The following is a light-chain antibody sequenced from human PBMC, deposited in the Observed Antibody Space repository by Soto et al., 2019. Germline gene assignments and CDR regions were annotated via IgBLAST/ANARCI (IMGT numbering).Light chain of an antibody. V-gene: IGKV1-6*01. CDR3: LQDYTYPWT. CDR2: AAS. Sequence: AIQFTHSPSFLSSSVGDIFTITCRASQGISTYLAWYQQKPGKAPKLLIYAASTLQSGVPSRFSGSASGTDFTLTISSLQPEDFATYYCLQDYTYPWTFGQGTKVDIK. J-gene: IGKJ1*01. CDR1: QGISTY.